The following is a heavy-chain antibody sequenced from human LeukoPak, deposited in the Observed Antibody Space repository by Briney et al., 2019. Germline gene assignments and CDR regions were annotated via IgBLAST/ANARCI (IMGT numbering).Heavy chain of an antibody. J-gene: IGHJ4*02. Sequence: PGGSLRLSCAASGFTFSDYYMSWIRQAPGKGLEWVAVISYDGSNKYYADSVKGRFTISRDNSKNTLYLQMNSLRAEDTAVYYCAKALMRHWGQGTLVTVSS. CDR2: ISYDGSNK. CDR1: GFTFSDYY. V-gene: IGHV3-30*18. CDR3: AKALMRH.